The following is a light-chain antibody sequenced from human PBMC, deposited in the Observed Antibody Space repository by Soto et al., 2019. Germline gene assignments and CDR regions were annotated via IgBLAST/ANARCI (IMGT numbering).Light chain of an antibody. Sequence: EIVLTQSPATLSVSLGERATLSCRASQSVSSNLAWYQQKPGQAPKLLIYAASTWASGIPARFSGSGSGTDFTLTISSLQPEDFAVYYCQQRSNHPITFGQGTRLEIK. CDR1: QSVSSN. CDR2: AAS. J-gene: IGKJ5*01. V-gene: IGKV3-11*01. CDR3: QQRSNHPIT.